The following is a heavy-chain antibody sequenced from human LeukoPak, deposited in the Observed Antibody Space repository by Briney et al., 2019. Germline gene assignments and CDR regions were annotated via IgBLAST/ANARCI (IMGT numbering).Heavy chain of an antibody. CDR1: GYSISSGYY. V-gene: IGHV4-38-2*02. Sequence: PSETLSLTCTVSGYSISSGYYWGWIRQPPGKGLEWIGSIYHSGGTYYNPSLKSRVTISVDTSKNQFSLKLSSVTAADAAVYYCARDTSPYYYDSSGYNDAFDIWGQGTMVTVSS. J-gene: IGHJ3*02. CDR3: ARDTSPYYYDSSGYNDAFDI. D-gene: IGHD3-22*01. CDR2: IYHSGGT.